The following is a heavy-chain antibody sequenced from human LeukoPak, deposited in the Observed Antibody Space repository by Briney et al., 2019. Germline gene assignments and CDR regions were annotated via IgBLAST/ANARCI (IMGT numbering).Heavy chain of an antibody. V-gene: IGHV1-18*01. CDR3: ARGNYYHYMDV. Sequence: APVKPSYNPSRYTFTTYGISSGRQAPRHGRKWMGWISAYNGNTNYAQKIQGRVTMNTDTSTSTGYMELRSLRSDYTAVYYCARGNYYHYMDVWGKGTTVTVSS. CDR2: ISAYNGNT. CDR1: RYTFTTYG. J-gene: IGHJ6*03.